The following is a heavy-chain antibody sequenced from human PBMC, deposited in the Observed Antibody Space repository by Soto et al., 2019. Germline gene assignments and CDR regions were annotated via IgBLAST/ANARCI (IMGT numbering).Heavy chain of an antibody. D-gene: IGHD1-26*01. V-gene: IGHV3-9*01. J-gene: IGHJ5*02. CDR1: GFTFDDYA. Sequence: GGSLRLSCAASGFTFDDYAMHWVRQAPGKGLEWVSGISWNSGSIDYADSVKGRFTISRDNSKNTLYLQMNSLRAEDTAVYYCAKYSMSGSYGVTNWFDPWGQGTLVTVSS. CDR2: ISWNSGSI. CDR3: AKYSMSGSYGVTNWFDP.